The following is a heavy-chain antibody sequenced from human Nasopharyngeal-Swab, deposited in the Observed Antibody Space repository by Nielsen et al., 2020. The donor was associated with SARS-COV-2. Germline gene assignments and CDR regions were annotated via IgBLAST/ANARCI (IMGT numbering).Heavy chain of an antibody. J-gene: IGHJ3*02. CDR3: AKLPEPGEDAFDI. D-gene: IGHD3-16*01. V-gene: IGHV3-9*01. CDR1: GFTLDDYA. Sequence: SLKISCAASGFTLDDYAMHWVRQAPGKGLEWVSGISWNSGSIGYADSVKGRFTISRDNAKNSLYLQMNSLRAEDTALYYCAKLPEPGEDAFDIWGQGTMVTVSS. CDR2: ISWNSGSI.